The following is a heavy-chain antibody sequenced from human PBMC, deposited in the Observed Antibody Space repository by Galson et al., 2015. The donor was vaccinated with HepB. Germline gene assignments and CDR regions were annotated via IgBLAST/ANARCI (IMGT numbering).Heavy chain of an antibody. CDR3: ARDHTYGQDYFYGMDV. D-gene: IGHD2-21*01. CDR1: GGSFSSHS. J-gene: IGHJ6*02. Sequence: SVKVSCKVHGGSFSSHSFRWVRLAPGQGLDWLGRNPPIQYGQKFQGRIMINTETYMSTVFMELRDLTTEDTGVYYCARDHTYGQDYFYGMDVWGQGPTVIVS. CDR2: NPPI. V-gene: IGHV1-69*08.